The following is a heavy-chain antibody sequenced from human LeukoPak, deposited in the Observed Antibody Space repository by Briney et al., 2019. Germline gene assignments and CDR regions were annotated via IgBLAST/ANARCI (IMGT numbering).Heavy chain of an antibody. V-gene: IGHV3-7*01. Sequence: GGSLRLSCAVSGFTFSSNRMSWVRQAPGKGLEWVANIYQHGSEEHYVDSVKGRFTISRDNAKSSLYLQMDSLRAEDTAMYYCAREATFGYHYFDYWGQGTLVTVSS. CDR2: IYQHGSEE. J-gene: IGHJ4*02. CDR3: AREATFGYHYFDY. D-gene: IGHD3-16*01. CDR1: GFTFSSNR.